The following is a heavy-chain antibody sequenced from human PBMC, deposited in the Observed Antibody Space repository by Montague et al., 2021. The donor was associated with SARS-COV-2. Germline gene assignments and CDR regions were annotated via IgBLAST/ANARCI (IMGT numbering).Heavy chain of an antibody. CDR1: GFTFSSYS. J-gene: IGHJ3*02. Sequence: SLSLSFSASGFTFSSYSMHWVRQAPGKGLEWVSSISSSSSYIYYADSVKGRFTISRDNAKNSLYLQMNSLRAEDTAVYYCARARSAWYTVVLAIQRSDAFDIWGQGTMVTVSS. V-gene: IGHV3-21*01. CDR3: ARARSAWYTVVLAIQRSDAFDI. D-gene: IGHD2-21*01. CDR2: ISSSSSYI.